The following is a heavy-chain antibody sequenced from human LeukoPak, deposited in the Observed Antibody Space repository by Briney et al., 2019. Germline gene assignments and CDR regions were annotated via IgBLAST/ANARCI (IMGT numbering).Heavy chain of an antibody. CDR1: GGSISSYY. Sequence: SETLSLTCSVSGGSISSYYWSWIRQPPGKVLEWIGYISDSGSINDNPSLKSRVTISVDESKNQFSLKLSSVTAADTAVYYCARLSWPGRGSRFDPWGQGTLVTVSS. CDR2: ISDSGSI. V-gene: IGHV4-59*01. J-gene: IGHJ5*02. D-gene: IGHD2/OR15-2a*01. CDR3: ARLSWPGRGSRFDP.